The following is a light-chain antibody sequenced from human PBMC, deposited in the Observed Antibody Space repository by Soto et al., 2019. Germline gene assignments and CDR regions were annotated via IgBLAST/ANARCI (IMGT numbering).Light chain of an antibody. CDR1: SSDVGGYNY. Sequence: QSVLTQPASVSGSPGQSITISCVGTSSDVGGYNYVSWYQQHPGKAPKLMISEVSNRPSGVSNRFSGSKSGNTASLTISGLQAEDEADYYCSSYTSISTYVFGTGTKLTVL. CDR3: SSYTSISTYV. V-gene: IGLV2-14*01. CDR2: EVS. J-gene: IGLJ1*01.